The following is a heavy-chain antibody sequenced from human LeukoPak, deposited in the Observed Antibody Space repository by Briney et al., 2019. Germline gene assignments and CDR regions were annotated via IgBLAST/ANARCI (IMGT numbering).Heavy chain of an antibody. Sequence: GGSLRLSCAASGFTFSKSLLAWVRQAPGKGLEWVSAISGSGGSTYYADSVKGRFTISRDNSKNTLYLQMNSLRAEDTAVYYCAKASRYCGGDCYGGYYFDYWGQGTLVTVSS. V-gene: IGHV3-23*01. CDR2: ISGSGGST. D-gene: IGHD2-21*02. CDR3: AKASRYCGGDCYGGYYFDY. CDR1: GFTFSKSL. J-gene: IGHJ4*02.